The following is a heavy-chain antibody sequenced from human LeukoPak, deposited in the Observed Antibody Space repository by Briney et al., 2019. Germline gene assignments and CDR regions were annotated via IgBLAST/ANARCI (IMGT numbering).Heavy chain of an antibody. CDR3: ARDLVATIFYFDY. J-gene: IGHJ4*02. V-gene: IGHV3-48*01. CDR2: ISSSSSTI. CDR1: GFTFSSYA. Sequence: GGSLRLSCAASGFTFSSYAMSWVRQAPGKGLEWVSYISSSSSTIYYADSVKGRFTISRDNAKNSLYLQMNSLRAEDTAVYYCARDLVATIFYFDYWGQGTLVTVSS. D-gene: IGHD5-12*01.